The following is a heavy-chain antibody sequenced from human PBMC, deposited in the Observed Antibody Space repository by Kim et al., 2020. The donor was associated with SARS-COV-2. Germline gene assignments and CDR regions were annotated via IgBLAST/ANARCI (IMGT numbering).Heavy chain of an antibody. V-gene: IGHV4-34*01. CDR2: INHSGST. CDR3: ARVFIWAAGRIRYFDL. Sequence: SETLSLTCAVYGGSFSGYYWSWIRQPPGKGLEWIGEINHSGSTNYNPSLKSRVTISVDTSKNQFSLKLSSVTAADTAVYYCARVFIWAAGRIRYFDLWGRGTLVTVSS. J-gene: IGHJ2*01. CDR1: GGSFSGYY. D-gene: IGHD6-25*01.